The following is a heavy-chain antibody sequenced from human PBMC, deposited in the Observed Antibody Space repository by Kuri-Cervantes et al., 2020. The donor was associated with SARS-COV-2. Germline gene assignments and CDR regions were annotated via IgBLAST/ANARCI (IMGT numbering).Heavy chain of an antibody. J-gene: IGHJ4*02. CDR2: INWNSGSK. V-gene: IGHV3-20*04. CDR1: GFTLGDYA. CDR3: ATSMVTFGGFIIQYYFNY. D-gene: IGHD3-16*02. Sequence: GESLKSSCTTSGFTLGDYAMSWVRQAPGKGLEWVAGINWNSGSKGYADSVKGRFTISRDNARSSLYLQLDSLKAEDTALYYCATSMVTFGGFIIQYYFNYWGQGTLVTVSS.